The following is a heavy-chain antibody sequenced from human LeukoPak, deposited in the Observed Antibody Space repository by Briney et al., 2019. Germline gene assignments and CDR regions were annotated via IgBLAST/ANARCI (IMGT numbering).Heavy chain of an antibody. Sequence: PGESLKISCKGSGYSFTSYWIGWVRQMPGKGLEWMGIIYPGDSDTRYSPSFQGQVTMSADKSISTAYLHWSSLKASDTAMYYCARLDCSGGGGSCYYNYGMKVWGQGTTVTVSS. J-gene: IGHJ6*02. CDR3: ARLDCSGGGGSCYYNYGMKV. CDR2: IYPGDSDT. D-gene: IGHD2-15*01. V-gene: IGHV5-51*01. CDR1: GYSFTSYW.